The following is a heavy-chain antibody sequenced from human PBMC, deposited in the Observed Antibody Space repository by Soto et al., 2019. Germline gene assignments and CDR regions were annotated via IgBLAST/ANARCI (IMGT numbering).Heavy chain of an antibody. CDR1: GGSISSSSYY. CDR2: IYYSGST. CDR3: ARHGYDSSGYYFPNWFDP. V-gene: IGHV4-39*01. J-gene: IGHJ5*02. D-gene: IGHD3-22*01. Sequence: SETLSLTCTVSGGSISSSSYYWGWIRQPPGKGLEWIGSIYYSGSTYYNPSLKSRVTISVDTSKNQFSLKLSSVTAADTAVYYCARHGYDSSGYYFPNWFDPWGQGTLVTVSS.